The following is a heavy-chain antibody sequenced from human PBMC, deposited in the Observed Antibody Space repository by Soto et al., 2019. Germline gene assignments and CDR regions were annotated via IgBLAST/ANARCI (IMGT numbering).Heavy chain of an antibody. J-gene: IGHJ4*02. V-gene: IGHV1-2*04. Sequence: ASVKVSCKASGYTFTGDYMHWVRQAPGQGLEWMGWINPNSGGTNYAQKFQGWVTMTRDTSISTAYMELSRLRSDDTAVYYCARGKVVITAYYFDYWGQGTLVTVSS. CDR3: ARGKVVITAYYFDY. CDR2: INPNSGGT. D-gene: IGHD3-22*01. CDR1: GYTFTGDY.